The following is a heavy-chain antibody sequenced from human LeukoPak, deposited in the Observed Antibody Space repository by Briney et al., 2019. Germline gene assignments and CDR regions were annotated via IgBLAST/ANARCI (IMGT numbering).Heavy chain of an antibody. CDR2: INPNSGGT. D-gene: IGHD3-22*01. CDR3: ARANYDSSGFEYFHY. V-gene: IGHV1-2*02. CDR1: GYTFTAYY. J-gene: IGHJ1*01. Sequence: ASVKVSCKASGYTFTAYYMHWVRQAPGQGLEWMGWINPNSGGTNYAQKFQGRVTMTRDTSITTAYMELNRLRSDDTAVYYCARANYDSSGFEYFHYWGQGTLVTVSS.